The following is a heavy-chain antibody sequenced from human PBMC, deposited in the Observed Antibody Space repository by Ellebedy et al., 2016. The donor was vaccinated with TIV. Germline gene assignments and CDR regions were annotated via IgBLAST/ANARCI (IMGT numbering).Heavy chain of an antibody. CDR3: ARASAVAAPLPDP. V-gene: IGHV1-2*02. CDR2: INPNSGGT. CDR1: GYTFTGYY. Sequence: ASVKVSCXASGYTFTGYYMHWVRQAPGQGLEWMGWINPNSGGTNYAQKFQGRVTMTRDTSISTAYMELSRLRSDDTAVYYCARASAVAAPLPDPWGQGILVTVSS. J-gene: IGHJ5*02. D-gene: IGHD6-19*01.